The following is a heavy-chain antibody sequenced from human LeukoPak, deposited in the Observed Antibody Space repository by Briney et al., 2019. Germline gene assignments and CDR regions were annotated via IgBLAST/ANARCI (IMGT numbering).Heavy chain of an antibody. V-gene: IGHV4-39*01. Sequence: SETLSLTCSVSGASTNTDSYFWGWIRRPPGKGLEWIGSGYYSGSSHYNPSLKSRVTISVDTSKNQFSLRVSSVTAADTAVYYCVRLWLRWGIDYWGQGSLVSVSS. CDR3: VRLWLRWGIDY. CDR2: GYYSGSS. D-gene: IGHD5-12*01. CDR1: GASTNTDSYF. J-gene: IGHJ4*02.